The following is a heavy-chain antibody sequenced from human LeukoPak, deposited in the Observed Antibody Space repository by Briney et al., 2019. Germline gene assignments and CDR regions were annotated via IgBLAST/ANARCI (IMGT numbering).Heavy chain of an antibody. CDR1: GFTFSSYW. V-gene: IGHV3-7*01. Sequence: GGSLRLSCAASGFTFSSYWMSWVRQAPGKGLEWVANIKQDGSEKYYVDSVKGRFTISRDNAKNSLYLQMNSLRAEDTAVYYCARGQFRRYSSSWYWFDPWGQGPWSPSPQ. CDR3: ARGQFRRYSSSWYWFDP. J-gene: IGHJ5*02. CDR2: IKQDGSEK. D-gene: IGHD6-13*01.